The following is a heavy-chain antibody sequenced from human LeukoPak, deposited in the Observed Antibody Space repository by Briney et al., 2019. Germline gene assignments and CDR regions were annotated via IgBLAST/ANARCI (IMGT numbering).Heavy chain of an antibody. D-gene: IGHD5-24*01. CDR2: INPNSGGT. Sequence: GASVKVSCTASGYTLTDYYIPWGRQAPGHGLKWMGWINPNSGGTNYAQTFQGSVTMTRDTSITTAYLELSRLRSDDTAVYYCARIGYNHHLDYWGQGTLVTVSS. J-gene: IGHJ4*02. CDR1: GYTLTDYY. V-gene: IGHV1-2*02. CDR3: ARIGYNHHLDY.